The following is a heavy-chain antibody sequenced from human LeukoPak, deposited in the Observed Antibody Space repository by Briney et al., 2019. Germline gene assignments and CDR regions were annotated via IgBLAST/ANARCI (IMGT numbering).Heavy chain of an antibody. V-gene: IGHV3-20*04. D-gene: IGHD2/OR15-2a*01. CDR2: INWNGGSP. CDR3: AKDYGSLIGNWFDP. Sequence: PGGSLRLSCEASGFTFGDCGMSWVRQAPGKGLEWVSGINWNGGSPRYADSVKGRFTISRDNAKNSLYLQMNSLRAEDTALYYCAKDYGSLIGNWFDPWGQGTLVTVSS. CDR1: GFTFGDCG. J-gene: IGHJ5*02.